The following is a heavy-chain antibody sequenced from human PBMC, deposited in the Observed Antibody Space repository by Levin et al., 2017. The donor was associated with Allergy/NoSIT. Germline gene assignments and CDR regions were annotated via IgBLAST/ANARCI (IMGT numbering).Heavy chain of an antibody. Sequence: SETLSLTCTVSGGSISSGDYYWSWIRQPPGKGLEWIGYIYYSGSTYYNPSLKSRVTISVDTSKNQFSLKLSSVTAADTAGYYCARVGMGFGDPTEGDDGGQGTLVTVSA. CDR2: IYYSGST. J-gene: IGHJ4*02. D-gene: IGHD3-10*01. V-gene: IGHV4-30-4*01. CDR1: GGSISSGDYY. CDR3: ARVGMGFGDPTEGDD.